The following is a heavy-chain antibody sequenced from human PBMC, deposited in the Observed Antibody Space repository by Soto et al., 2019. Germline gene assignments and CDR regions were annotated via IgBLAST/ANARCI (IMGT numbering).Heavy chain of an antibody. CDR3: ARDKGSSSWHSFDY. CDR1: GFTFSSYS. V-gene: IGHV3-48*01. J-gene: IGHJ4*02. CDR2: ISDISSNI. D-gene: IGHD2-2*01. Sequence: GGSLRLSCAASGFTFSSYSMDWVRQAPGKGLEWVSYISDISSNIHYADSVKGRFTISRDNDKNSLYLHMNSLRAEDTAVYYCARDKGSSSWHSFDYWGQGILVTVSS.